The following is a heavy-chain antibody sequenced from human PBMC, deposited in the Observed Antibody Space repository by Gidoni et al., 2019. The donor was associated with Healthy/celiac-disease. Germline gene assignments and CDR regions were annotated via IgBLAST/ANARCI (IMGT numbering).Heavy chain of an antibody. V-gene: IGHV1-69*01. CDR2: IIPIFGTA. J-gene: IGHJ2*01. Sequence: QVQRVQSGSEVKKPGSSVKVACKDSGGTFSSYAISWVRQAPGQGLEWMGGIIPIFGTANYAQKFQGRVTITADESTSTAYMELSSLRSEDTAVYYWARGPQQLVQPPYCYFDLWGRGTLVTVSS. D-gene: IGHD6-13*01. CDR3: ARGPQQLVQPPYCYFDL. CDR1: GGTFSSYA.